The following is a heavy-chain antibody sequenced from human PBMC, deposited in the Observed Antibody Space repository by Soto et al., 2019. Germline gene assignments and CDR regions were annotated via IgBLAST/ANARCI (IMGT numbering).Heavy chain of an antibody. CDR3: VREQWVFYYYYGIDV. Sequence: QVQLQESGPGLVKPSQTLSLTCTVSGGSISSGDYYWSWIRQSPGKGLEWIGNIYDSGSTYYNPSLKSRVNISVDTSKNQFSLKLTSVTAADTAVYYCVREQWVFYYYYGIDVWGQGTTVTVSS. CDR1: GGSISSGDYY. D-gene: IGHD6-19*01. J-gene: IGHJ6*02. V-gene: IGHV4-30-4*01. CDR2: IYDSGST.